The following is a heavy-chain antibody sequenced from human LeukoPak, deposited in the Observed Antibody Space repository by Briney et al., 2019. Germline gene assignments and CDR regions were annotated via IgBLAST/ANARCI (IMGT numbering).Heavy chain of an antibody. Sequence: PGGSLRLSCAASGFTFSSYSMNWVRQAPGKGLEWVSYISTGSSAIYYADSVKGRFTISRDNAKNSLYLQMNSLRAEDTAVYYCARDGLVGATLYYFDYWGQGTLVTVSS. J-gene: IGHJ4*02. CDR2: ISTGSSAI. D-gene: IGHD1-26*01. CDR3: ARDGLVGATLYYFDY. V-gene: IGHV3-48*04. CDR1: GFTFSSYS.